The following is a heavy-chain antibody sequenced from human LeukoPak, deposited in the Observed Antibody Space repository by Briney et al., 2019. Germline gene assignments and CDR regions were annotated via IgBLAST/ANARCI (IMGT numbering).Heavy chain of an antibody. CDR2: IWRSGSTI. J-gene: IGHJ4*02. V-gene: IGHV3-48*03. CDR1: GFTFSSYE. D-gene: IGHD6-19*01. Sequence: GGPLRLSCAASGFTFSSYEMNCVRPAPGKALEGFSYIWRSGSTIYYPDPVESRLTIYRDNAKSSLYLQMNSLRAEDTAVYYCARDRAAVAGTFDYWGQGTLVTVSS. CDR3: ARDRAAVAGTFDY.